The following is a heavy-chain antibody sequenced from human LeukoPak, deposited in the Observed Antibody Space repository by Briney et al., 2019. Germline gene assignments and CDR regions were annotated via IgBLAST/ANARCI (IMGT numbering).Heavy chain of an antibody. V-gene: IGHV3-20*04. CDR2: INWNGGST. D-gene: IGHD3-10*01. CDR3: ARSGRGGKALGY. Sequence: PGGSLRLSCAASGFTFDDYGMSWVRQAPGKKLEWVSGINWNGGSTGYADSVKGRFTISRDNAKNSLYLQMNSLRAEDTALYYCARSGRGGKALGYWGQGTLVTVSS. CDR1: GFTFDDYG. J-gene: IGHJ4*02.